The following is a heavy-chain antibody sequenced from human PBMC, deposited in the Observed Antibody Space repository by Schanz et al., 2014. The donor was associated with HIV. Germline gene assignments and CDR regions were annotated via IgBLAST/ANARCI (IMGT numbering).Heavy chain of an antibody. V-gene: IGHV3-23*04. Sequence: VQLVESGGGSVQPGGSLRLSCAASRFTFSRYGMSWVRQTPDKGLEWVSSISGNGDSAYYADSVRGRFTISRDNSKNTLYLQMTTLRIDDTAVYYCAKPEYDSRGNSQSHFDYWGQGTLVTVSS. D-gene: IGHD3-22*01. CDR1: RFTFSRYG. CDR2: ISGNGDSA. J-gene: IGHJ4*02. CDR3: AKPEYDSRGNSQSHFDY.